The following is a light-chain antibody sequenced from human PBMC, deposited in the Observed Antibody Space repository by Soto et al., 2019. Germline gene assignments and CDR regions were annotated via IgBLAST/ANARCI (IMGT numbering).Light chain of an antibody. CDR2: DVS. Sequence: QSALTQPRSVSGSPGQSVTISCTGTSSDVGDYNYVSWYHQYPGKAPKLVIYDVSKRTAGVPDRFSGSKSGNTASLTISGLLAEDEAGYYCCSFAGSYTFGVFGGGTKLTVL. J-gene: IGLJ3*02. V-gene: IGLV2-11*01. CDR1: SSDVGDYNY. CDR3: CSFAGSYTFGV.